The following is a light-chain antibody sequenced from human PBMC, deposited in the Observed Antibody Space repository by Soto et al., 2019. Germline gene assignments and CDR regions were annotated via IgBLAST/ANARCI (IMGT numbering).Light chain of an antibody. Sequence: QPVLTQPPSASGTPGQRVTISCSGSSSNIGTNYVYWYQHLPGTAPKLLIDRNNQRPSGVPDRFSGSKSGTSASLAISGLRSEDEADYYCAAWDDSVSGSVFGTGTKVTVL. CDR1: SSNIGTNY. V-gene: IGLV1-47*01. J-gene: IGLJ1*01. CDR3: AAWDDSVSGSV. CDR2: RNN.